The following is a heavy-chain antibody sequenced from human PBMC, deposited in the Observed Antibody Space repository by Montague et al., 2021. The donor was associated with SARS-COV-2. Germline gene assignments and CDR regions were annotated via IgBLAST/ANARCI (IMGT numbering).Heavy chain of an antibody. V-gene: IGHV4-59*01. D-gene: IGHD4-17*01. CDR3: AREPDYGDYFDY. Sequence: SETLSLTCTVSSGSISSYYWSWIRQPPGKGLEWIGYIYYSGSTNYNPSLKSRVTISVDTSKNQFSLKLSFVTAADTAVYYCAREPDYGDYFDYWGQGTLVTVSS. J-gene: IGHJ4*02. CDR1: SGSISSYY. CDR2: IYYSGST.